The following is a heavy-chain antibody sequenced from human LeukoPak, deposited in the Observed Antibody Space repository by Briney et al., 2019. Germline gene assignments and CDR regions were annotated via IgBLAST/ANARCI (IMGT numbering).Heavy chain of an antibody. D-gene: IGHD3-3*01. CDR1: GYTFTSYG. CDR2: ISAYNGNT. J-gene: IGHJ4*02. V-gene: IGHV1-18*01. CDR3: ASPRDTIFGVVSLPFDY. Sequence: GASVKVSCKASGYTFTSYGISWVRQAPGQGLEWMGWISAYNGNTNYAQKFQGRVTITTDESTSTAYMELSSLRSEDTAVYYCASPRDTIFGVVSLPFDYWGQGTLVTVSS.